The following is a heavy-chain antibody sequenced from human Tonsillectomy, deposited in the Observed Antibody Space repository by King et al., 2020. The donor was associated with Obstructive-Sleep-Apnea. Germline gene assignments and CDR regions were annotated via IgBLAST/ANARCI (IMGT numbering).Heavy chain of an antibody. CDR2: IYYSGST. J-gene: IGHJ4*02. V-gene: IGHV4-59*01. D-gene: IGHD4-23*01. CDR3: ARDSGGNSVGPVDY. Sequence: QLQESGPGLVKPSETLSLTCTVSGGSISSYYWSWIRQPPGKGLEWIGYIYYSGSTNYNPSLKSRVTISVDTSKNQFSLKLSSVTAADTAVYYCARDSGGNSVGPVDYWGQGTLVTVSS. CDR1: GGSISSYY.